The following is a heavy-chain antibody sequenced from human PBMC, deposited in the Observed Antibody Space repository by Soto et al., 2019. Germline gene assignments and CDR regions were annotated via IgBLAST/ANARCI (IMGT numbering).Heavy chain of an antibody. Sequence: GGSLRLSCAASGFTFSSYGMHWVRQAPGKGLEWVAVISYDGSNKYYADSVKGRFTISRDNSKNTLYLQMNSLRAEDTAVYYCAKDLRMAPNSSPYFDYWGQGTLVTVSS. CDR1: GFTFSSYG. D-gene: IGHD5-18*01. V-gene: IGHV3-30*18. CDR2: ISYDGSNK. CDR3: AKDLRMAPNSSPYFDY. J-gene: IGHJ4*02.